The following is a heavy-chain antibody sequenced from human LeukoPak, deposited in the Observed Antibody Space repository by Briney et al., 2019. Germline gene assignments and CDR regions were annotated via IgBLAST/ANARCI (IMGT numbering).Heavy chain of an antibody. D-gene: IGHD2-15*01. CDR3: ARDMLYCSGGSCYTSPKYYYYGMDV. J-gene: IGHJ6*02. V-gene: IGHV3-30*02. Sequence: GGSLRLSCAASGFTFSGYGMHWVRQAPGKGLEWVAFIRYDETNKYYADSVKGRFTISRDNSKNTLYLQMNSLRAEDTAVYYCARDMLYCSGGSCYTSPKYYYYGMDVWGQGTTVTVSS. CDR1: GFTFSGYG. CDR2: IRYDETNK.